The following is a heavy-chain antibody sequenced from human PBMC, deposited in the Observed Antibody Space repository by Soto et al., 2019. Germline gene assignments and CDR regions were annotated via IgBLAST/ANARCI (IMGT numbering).Heavy chain of an antibody. CDR3: ARSGRYSSSWYRSGSDWFDP. J-gene: IGHJ5*02. CDR1: GGSFSGYY. V-gene: IGHV4-34*01. D-gene: IGHD6-13*01. Sequence: SETLSLTCAVYGGSFSGYYWSWIRQPPGKGLEWIGEINHSGSTNYNPSLKSRVTISVDTSKNQFSLKLSSVTAADTAVYYCARSGRYSSSWYRSGSDWFDPWGQGTLVTVSS. CDR2: INHSGST.